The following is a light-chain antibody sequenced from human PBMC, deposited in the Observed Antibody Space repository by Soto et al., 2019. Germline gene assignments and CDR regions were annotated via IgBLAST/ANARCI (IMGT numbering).Light chain of an antibody. CDR1: QSVRSN. V-gene: IGKV3-15*01. J-gene: IGKJ1*01. Sequence: SVITQSTTTLSATPGERAPLSCRASQSVRSNLAWYQQKPGQAPRLLIYGASTRATGIPARFSGSGSGTEFTLSIGSLQSEDFAVYYCQQYGSSPQTFGQRTKV. CDR2: GAS. CDR3: QQYGSSPQT.